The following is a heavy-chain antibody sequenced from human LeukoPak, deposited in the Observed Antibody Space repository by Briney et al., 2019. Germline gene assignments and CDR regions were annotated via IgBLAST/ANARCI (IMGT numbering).Heavy chain of an antibody. V-gene: IGHV4-39*07. J-gene: IGHJ3*02. CDR3: ARAKDTAMYAFDI. CDR1: GGSISSSSYY. D-gene: IGHD5-18*01. CDR2: IYYSGST. Sequence: SETLSLTCTVSGGSISSSSYYWGWIRQPPGKGLEWVGSIYYSGSTYYNPSLKSRVTISVDTSKNQFSLKLSSVTAADTAVYYCARAKDTAMYAFDIWGQGTMVTVSS.